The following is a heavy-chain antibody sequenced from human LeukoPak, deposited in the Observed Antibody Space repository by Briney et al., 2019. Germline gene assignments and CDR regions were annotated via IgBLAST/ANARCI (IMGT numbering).Heavy chain of an antibody. CDR2: IYSTGIT. D-gene: IGHD2-2*02. CDR1: GGSLKNYY. Sequence: PSETLSLTCSVSGGSLKNYYWSWLRQPPGKGLEWFGHIYSTGITNYNPSLRSRLAISVDTSKNQFSLKLSSVTAADTALYFCARLSVGMNTLDWYFDLWGRGTLVTVSS. V-gene: IGHV4-4*08. CDR3: ARLSVGMNTLDWYFDL. J-gene: IGHJ2*01.